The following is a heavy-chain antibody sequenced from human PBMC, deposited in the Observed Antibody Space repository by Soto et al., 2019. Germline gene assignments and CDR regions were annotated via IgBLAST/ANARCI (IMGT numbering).Heavy chain of an antibody. J-gene: IGHJ4*02. CDR2: ISDSGGTS. CDR3: AQRPRALITFDY. CDR1: GFIFSNYV. D-gene: IGHD2-8*01. Sequence: EVQLVDSGGGLVQPGGSLRLSCAASGFIFSNYVMSWVRQAPGKGLEWVSSISDSGGTSYYADSVKGRFTISRDNSKNTLYLQMNSLRAEDTAIYDCAQRPRALITFDYLGQGTLVTVSS. V-gene: IGHV3-23*04.